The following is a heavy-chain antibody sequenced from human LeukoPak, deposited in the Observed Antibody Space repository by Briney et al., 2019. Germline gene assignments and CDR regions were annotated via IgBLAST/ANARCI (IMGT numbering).Heavy chain of an antibody. CDR2: IYTSGST. CDR3: AGSYHYYMDV. J-gene: IGHJ6*03. V-gene: IGHV4-61*02. Sequence: SQTLSLTCTVSGGSISSGSYYWSWIRQPAGKGLEWIGRIYTSGSTNYNPSLKSRVTISVDTSKNQFSLKLSSVTAADTAVYYCAGSYHYYMDVWGKGTTVTVSS. CDR1: GGSISSGSYY.